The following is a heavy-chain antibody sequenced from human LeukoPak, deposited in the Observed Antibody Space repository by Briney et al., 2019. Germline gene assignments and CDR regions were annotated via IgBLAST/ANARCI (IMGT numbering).Heavy chain of an antibody. Sequence: GGSLRLSCAASRFNLRDYWMHWVRQAPGKGLVWVSRLGTDGTYTNYADSVTGRFTISRDNAKNTLYLQMDSLRAEDTSFYYCVRDPSNSGNWFDLWGQGTLVTVSS. J-gene: IGHJ5*02. CDR1: RFNLRDYW. D-gene: IGHD4-11*01. CDR3: VRDPSNSGNWFDL. CDR2: LGTDGTYT. V-gene: IGHV3-74*01.